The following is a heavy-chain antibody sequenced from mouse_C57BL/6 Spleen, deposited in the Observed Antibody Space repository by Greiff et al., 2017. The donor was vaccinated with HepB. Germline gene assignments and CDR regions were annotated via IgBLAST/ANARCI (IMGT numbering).Heavy chain of an antibody. Sequence: QVQLQQPGTELVKPGASVKLSCKASGYTFTSYWMHWVKQRPGQGLEWIGNINPSNGGTNYNEKFKSQATLTVDQSSSTAYMQLSSLTSEDSAVYYFAREGGYYGAMDYWGQGTSVTVSS. J-gene: IGHJ4*01. V-gene: IGHV1-53*01. CDR2: INPSNGGT. D-gene: IGHD1-1*01. CDR3: AREGGYYGAMDY. CDR1: GYTFTSYW.